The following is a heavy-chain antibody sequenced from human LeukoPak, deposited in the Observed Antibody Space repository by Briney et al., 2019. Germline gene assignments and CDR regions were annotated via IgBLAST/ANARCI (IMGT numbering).Heavy chain of an antibody. CDR2: ISYDGSDK. Sequence: PGRSLRLSCAASGFTFSSYGMHWVRQAPGKGLEWVALISYDGSDKYYADSVKGRFTISRDSSKNTLSLQMSSLRQEDTAVYYCAKNWDRLDSWGQGTLVTVSS. CDR3: AKNWDRLDS. J-gene: IGHJ4*02. D-gene: IGHD1-14*01. V-gene: IGHV3-30*18. CDR1: GFTFSSYG.